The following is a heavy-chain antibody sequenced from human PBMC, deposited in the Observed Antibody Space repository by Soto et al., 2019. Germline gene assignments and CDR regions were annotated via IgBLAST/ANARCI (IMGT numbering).Heavy chain of an antibody. Sequence: GGSLSLSCAAYGFTFSSYEMNWVRQAPGKGLEWVSYISSSGSTIYYADSVKGRFTIYRDNAKNSLYLQMKRLRAEDTAVYYCARPSSGSYGLSFDIWGQGTMLTV. D-gene: IGHD1-26*01. CDR2: ISSSGSTI. V-gene: IGHV3-48*03. J-gene: IGHJ3*02. CDR3: ARPSSGSYGLSFDI. CDR1: GFTFSSYE.